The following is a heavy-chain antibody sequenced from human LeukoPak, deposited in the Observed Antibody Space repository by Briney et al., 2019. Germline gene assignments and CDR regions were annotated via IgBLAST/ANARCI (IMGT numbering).Heavy chain of an antibody. CDR3: ARSPLPRTRYYFDY. CDR1: GFTLSSYE. Sequence: GGSLRLSCAASGFTLSSYEMNWVRQAPGKGLEWVSYISSSGSTVYYADSVKGRFTISRDNAKNSLYLQMNSLRAEDTAVYYCARSPLPRTRYYFDYWGQGTLVTVSS. CDR2: ISSSGSTV. V-gene: IGHV3-48*03. J-gene: IGHJ4*02.